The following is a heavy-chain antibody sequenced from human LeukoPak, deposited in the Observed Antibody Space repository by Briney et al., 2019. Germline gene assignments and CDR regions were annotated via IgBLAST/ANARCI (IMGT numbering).Heavy chain of an antibody. J-gene: IGHJ4*02. CDR3: ARERFHYDFWSGYYTDY. Sequence: ASVKVSCKASGYTFTSYGISWVRQAPGQGLEWMGWISAYNGNTNYAQKLPGRVTMTTDTSTSTAYMELRSLRSDDTAVYYCARERFHYDFWSGYYTDYWGQGTLVTVSS. CDR1: GYTFTSYG. V-gene: IGHV1-18*01. D-gene: IGHD3-3*01. CDR2: ISAYNGNT.